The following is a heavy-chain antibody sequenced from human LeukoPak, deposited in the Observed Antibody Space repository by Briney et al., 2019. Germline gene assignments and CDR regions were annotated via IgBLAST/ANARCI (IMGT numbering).Heavy chain of an antibody. J-gene: IGHJ6*02. Sequence: GASVKVSCKASGYTFTNYYMHWVRQAPGQGLEWMGIINPSGGSTSYAQKFQGRVTMTRDTSTSTVYMELSSLRSEDTAVYYCAWVSVPSSLWDGMDVWGQGTTVTVSS. V-gene: IGHV1-46*01. CDR2: INPSGGST. CDR3: AWVSVPSSLWDGMDV. CDR1: GYTFTNYY. D-gene: IGHD6-6*01.